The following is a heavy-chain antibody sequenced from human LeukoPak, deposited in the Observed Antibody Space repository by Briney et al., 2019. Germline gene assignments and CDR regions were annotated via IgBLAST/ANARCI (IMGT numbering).Heavy chain of an antibody. D-gene: IGHD7-27*01. CDR3: ASNTGTVFDY. V-gene: IGHV4-59*01. Sequence: PSETLSLTCTVSGYFITAYYWSWIRQPPGKGLEWIGYVYYSGSTDYNPSLRSRITISLEMSKLQFSLTLTSVTAADTAVYYCASNTGTVFDYWGQGALVTVSS. J-gene: IGHJ4*02. CDR2: VYYSGST. CDR1: GYFITAYY.